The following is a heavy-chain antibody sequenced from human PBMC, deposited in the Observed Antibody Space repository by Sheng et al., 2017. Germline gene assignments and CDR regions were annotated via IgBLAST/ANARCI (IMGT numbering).Heavy chain of an antibody. V-gene: IGHV3-48*03. CDR1: GFTFSSYE. J-gene: IGHJ4*02. CDR2: ISSGGGTI. CDR3: ARRIGLSGTRALDY. Sequence: EVQLVESGGGLVQPGGSLRLSCTASGFTFSSYEMNWVRQAPGKGLEWVSYISSGGGTISYADSVKGRFTISRDNAKNSLYLQMNSLRAEDTAVYFCARRIGLSGTRALDYWGQGTLVTVSS. D-gene: IGHD6-13*01.